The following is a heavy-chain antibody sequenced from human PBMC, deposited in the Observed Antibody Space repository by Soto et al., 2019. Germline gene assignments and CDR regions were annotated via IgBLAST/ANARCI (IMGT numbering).Heavy chain of an antibody. D-gene: IGHD3-22*01. CDR1: VYSISSGYY. CDR2: IYHSGST. CDR3: ARLYDSSGFDWFEP. J-gene: IGHJ5*02. V-gene: IGHV4-38-2*01. Sequence: SETLSLTCAFSVYSISSGYYWGWIRQPPGKGLEWIGSIYHSGSTYYNPSLKSRVTISVDTSKNQFSLKLSSVTAADTAVYYCARLYDSSGFDWFEPWGQGTLFTVSS.